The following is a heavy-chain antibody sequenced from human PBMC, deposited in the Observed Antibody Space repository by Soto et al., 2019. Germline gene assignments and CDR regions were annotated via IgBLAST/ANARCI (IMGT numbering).Heavy chain of an antibody. CDR2: IYSGGST. J-gene: IGHJ6*02. D-gene: IGHD3-22*01. Sequence: PGGSLRHSCAASGFTVSSNYMSWVRQAPGKGLEWVSVIYSGGSTYYADSVKGRFTISRDNSKNTLYLQMNSLRAEDTAVYYCARVWVDSSGYYGYYYYGMDVWGQGTTVTVSS. CDR3: ARVWVDSSGYYGYYYYGMDV. CDR1: GFTVSSNY. V-gene: IGHV3-66*01.